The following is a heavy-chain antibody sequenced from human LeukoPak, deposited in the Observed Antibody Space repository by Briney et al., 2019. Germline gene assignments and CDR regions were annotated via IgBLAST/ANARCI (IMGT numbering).Heavy chain of an antibody. Sequence: SETLSLTCAVYGGSFSGYYWSWIRQPPGKGLEWIGYIYYSGSTNYNPSLKSRVTISVDTSKNQFSLKLSSVTAADTAVYYCASNYYDSSGLDYWGQGTLVTVSS. V-gene: IGHV4-59*12. D-gene: IGHD3-22*01. J-gene: IGHJ4*02. CDR2: IYYSGST. CDR3: ASNYYDSSGLDY. CDR1: GGSFSGYY.